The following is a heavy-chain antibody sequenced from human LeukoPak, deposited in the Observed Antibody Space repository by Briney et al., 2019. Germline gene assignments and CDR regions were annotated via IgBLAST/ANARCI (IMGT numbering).Heavy chain of an antibody. Sequence: SETLSLTCTVSGGSISSYYWSWIRQPPGKGLEWIWHIHYSGSTNYNPSLKSRVTISVDTSKTQFSLKLSSVTAADTAVYYCARGWFDPWGQGTLVTVSS. CDR1: GGSISSYY. CDR2: IHYSGST. V-gene: IGHV4-59*01. J-gene: IGHJ5*02. CDR3: ARGWFDP.